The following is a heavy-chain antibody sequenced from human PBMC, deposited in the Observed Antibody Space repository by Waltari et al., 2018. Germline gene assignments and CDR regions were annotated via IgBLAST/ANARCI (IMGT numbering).Heavy chain of an antibody. Sequence: YTFTSYGISWVRQAPGQGLEWMGWISAYNGNTNYAQKLQGRVTMTTDTSTSTAYMELRSLRSDDTAVYYCASSTNYDFWSGHPWGQGTMVTVSS. CDR1: YTFTSYG. D-gene: IGHD3-3*01. J-gene: IGHJ3*01. CDR2: ISAYNGNT. CDR3: ASSTNYDFWSGHP. V-gene: IGHV1-18*01.